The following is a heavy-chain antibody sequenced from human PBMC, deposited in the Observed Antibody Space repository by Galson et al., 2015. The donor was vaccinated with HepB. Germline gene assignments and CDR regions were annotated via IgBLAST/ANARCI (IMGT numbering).Heavy chain of an antibody. CDR2: TYYRSKWYN. V-gene: IGHV6-1*01. CDR1: GDSVSSNSAA. D-gene: IGHD1-26*01. J-gene: IGHJ4*02. CDR3: ARGRWELLEGGIDY. Sequence: CAISGDSVSSNSAAWNWIRQSPSRGLEWLGRTYYRSKWYNDYAVSVKSRITINPDTSKNQFSLQLNSVTPEDTAVYYCARGRWELLEGGIDYWGQGTLVTVSS.